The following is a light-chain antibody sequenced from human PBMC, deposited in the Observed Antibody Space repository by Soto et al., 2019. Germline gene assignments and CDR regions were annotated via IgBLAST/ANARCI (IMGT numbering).Light chain of an antibody. CDR1: SSNIGNNG. V-gene: IGLV2-23*02. CDR3: CSYANGNTLL. CDR2: EVT. J-gene: IGLJ2*01. Sequence: QSVLTQTPSVSAAPRQRVTISCSGSSSNIGNNGVSWYQQLPGTAPKLILYEVTKRPSGVSNRFSGSKSGNTASLTISGLQTEDDSHYYCCSYANGNTLLFGGGTKLTVL.